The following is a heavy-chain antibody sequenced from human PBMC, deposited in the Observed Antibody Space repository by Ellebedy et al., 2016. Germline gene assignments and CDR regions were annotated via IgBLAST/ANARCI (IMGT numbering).Heavy chain of an antibody. Sequence: SETLSLXCTVSGGSISSGSYYWSWIRQPAGKGLEWIGRIYTSGTTNYNPSLKSRVTMSLDTSKNQFSLKLSSVTAADTAVYYCARDLGDWGQGTLVTVSS. J-gene: IGHJ4*02. CDR2: IYTSGTT. V-gene: IGHV4-61*02. CDR3: ARDLGD. CDR1: GGSISSGSYY.